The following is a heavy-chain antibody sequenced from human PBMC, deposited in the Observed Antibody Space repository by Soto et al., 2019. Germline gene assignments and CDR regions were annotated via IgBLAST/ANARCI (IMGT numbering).Heavy chain of an antibody. CDR1: GYTLTELS. CDR2: FDPEDGER. Sequence: QVQLLQSGAELKKPGASVRVSCKVSGYTLTELSMPWVRQAPGKGLEWMGGFDPEDGERIYAKQFQGRVAMTEDTSTNTAYMDLSSLKSDDTAVYYCARGTRRSDYFDYWGQGTLVTVSS. J-gene: IGHJ4*02. CDR3: ARGTRRSDYFDY. V-gene: IGHV1-24*01.